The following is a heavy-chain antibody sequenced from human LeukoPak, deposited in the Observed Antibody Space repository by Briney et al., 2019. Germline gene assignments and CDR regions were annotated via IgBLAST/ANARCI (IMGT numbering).Heavy chain of an antibody. D-gene: IGHD3-3*01. J-gene: IGHJ6*03. V-gene: IGHV3-21*01. CDR1: GFTFSSYS. CDR2: ISCSSSYI. CDR3: ARAYYHFWSGYGSWGYYYYYMDV. Sequence: PGGSLRLSCAASGFTFSSYSMNWVRQAPGKGLEWVSSISCSSSYIYYADSVKGRFTISRDNAKNSLYLQMNSLRAEDTAVYYCARAYYHFWSGYGSWGYYYYYMDVWGKGTTVTVSS.